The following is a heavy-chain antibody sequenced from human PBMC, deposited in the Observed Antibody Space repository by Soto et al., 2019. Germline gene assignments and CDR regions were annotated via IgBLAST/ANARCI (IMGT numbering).Heavy chain of an antibody. CDR2: INHSGST. V-gene: IGHV4-34*01. CDR3: ARGWSIAARPGDY. Sequence: SETLSLTCAVYGGSFSGYYWSWIRQPPGKGLEWIGEINHSGSTNYNPSLKSRVTISVDTSKNQFSLKLSSVTAADTAVYYCARGWSIAARPGDYWGQGTLVTVSS. J-gene: IGHJ4*02. CDR1: GGSFSGYY. D-gene: IGHD6-6*01.